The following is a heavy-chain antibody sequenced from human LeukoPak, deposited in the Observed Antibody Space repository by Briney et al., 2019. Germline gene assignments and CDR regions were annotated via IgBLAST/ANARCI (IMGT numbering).Heavy chain of an antibody. V-gene: IGHV3-49*04. J-gene: IGHJ6*04. CDR3: TREGAAAAYGMDV. CDR1: GFTFGDYA. D-gene: IGHD6-13*01. Sequence: GGSLRLSCAASGFTFGDYAVHWVRRAPGRGLEWVGLIRGRAFGETADYAASVKGTFTISRNDSKSIAYLQMNSLQTEDTAVYYCTREGAAAAYGMDVWGEGTTVTVSS. CDR2: IRGRAFGETA.